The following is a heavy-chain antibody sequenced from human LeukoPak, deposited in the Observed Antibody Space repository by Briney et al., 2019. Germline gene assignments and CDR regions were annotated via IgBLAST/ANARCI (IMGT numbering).Heavy chain of an antibody. Sequence: SGTLSLTCAVSGGSITTTNWWSWVRQPPGKGLEWVGEVHLNGATNYNPSLESRFSMSIDKSNNHLSLEVTSVTAADTAMYYCTRESGAFSPFGFWGQGTLVTVSS. CDR2: VHLNGAT. V-gene: IGHV4-4*02. D-gene: IGHD1-26*01. CDR1: GGSITTTNW. J-gene: IGHJ4*02. CDR3: TRESGAFSPFGF.